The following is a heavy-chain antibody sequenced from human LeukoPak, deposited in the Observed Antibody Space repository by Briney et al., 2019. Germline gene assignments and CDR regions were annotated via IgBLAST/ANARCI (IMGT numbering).Heavy chain of an antibody. J-gene: IGHJ4*02. V-gene: IGHV1-69*05. Sequence: ASVKVSCKASGGTFSSYGISWVSQAPGQGLEWMGRIVPISGTANYVQNFQGRVTITTDESTSTAYMELSSLRSEDTAVYYCARDLVGSSWAFDYWGQGTLVTVSS. D-gene: IGHD6-13*01. CDR3: ARDLVGSSWAFDY. CDR2: IVPISGTA. CDR1: GGTFSSYG.